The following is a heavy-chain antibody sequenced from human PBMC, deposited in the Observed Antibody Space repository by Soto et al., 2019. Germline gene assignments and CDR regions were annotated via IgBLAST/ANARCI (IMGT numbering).Heavy chain of an antibody. V-gene: IGHV4-59*01. CDR3: ARDVRGLYYYYMDV. J-gene: IGHJ6*03. Sequence: SETLSLTCTVSGGSISSYYWSWIRQPPGKGLEWIGYIYYSGSTNYNPSLKSRVTISVDTSKNQFSLKLSSVTAADTAVYYCARDVRGLYYYYMDVWGKGTTVTVSS. CDR1: GGSISSYY. CDR2: IYYSGST. D-gene: IGHD2-15*01.